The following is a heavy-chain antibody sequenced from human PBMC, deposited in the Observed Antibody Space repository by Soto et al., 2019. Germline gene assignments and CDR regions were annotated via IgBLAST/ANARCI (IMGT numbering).Heavy chain of an antibody. V-gene: IGHV3-48*01. CDR2: ISSSSSTI. Sequence: GGSLRLSCAASGFTFSSYSMNWVRQAPGKGLEWVSYISSSSSTIYYADSVKGRFTISRDNAKNSLYLQMNSLRAEDTAVYYCARDRSPATSNSFYDAFDMWGQGTMVTVSS. CDR3: ARDRSPATSNSFYDAFDM. D-gene: IGHD6-25*01. CDR1: GFTFSSYS. J-gene: IGHJ3*02.